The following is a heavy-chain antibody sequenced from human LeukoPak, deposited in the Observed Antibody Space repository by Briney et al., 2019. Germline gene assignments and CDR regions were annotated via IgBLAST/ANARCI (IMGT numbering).Heavy chain of an antibody. CDR1: GYSFTSYW. Sequence: GESLKISCKGSGYSFTSYWIGWVRQMPGKGLEWMGIIYPGDSDTRYSPSFQGQVTISADKSIGTAYLQWSSLKASDTAMYYCARQGGDRTYYDFWSGYSGFDYWGQGTLVTVSS. CDR3: ARQGGDRTYYDFWSGYSGFDY. V-gene: IGHV5-51*01. D-gene: IGHD3-3*01. CDR2: IYPGDSDT. J-gene: IGHJ4*02.